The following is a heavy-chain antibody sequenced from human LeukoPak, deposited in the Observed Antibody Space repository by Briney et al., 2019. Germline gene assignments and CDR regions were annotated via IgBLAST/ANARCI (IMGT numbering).Heavy chain of an antibody. J-gene: IGHJ4*02. V-gene: IGHV3-23*01. D-gene: IGHD6-13*01. CDR3: AKDLRYSSSWSYFDC. CDR1: GFIFSTYA. CDR2: ISGSGVNT. Sequence: PGGSLRLSCAASGFIFSTYAMSWVRQAPGKGLEWVSTISGSGVNTYYADSVKDRFTISRDNSKSTLYLQMNSLRAEDTAVYYCAKDLRYSSSWSYFDCWGQGTLVTVSS.